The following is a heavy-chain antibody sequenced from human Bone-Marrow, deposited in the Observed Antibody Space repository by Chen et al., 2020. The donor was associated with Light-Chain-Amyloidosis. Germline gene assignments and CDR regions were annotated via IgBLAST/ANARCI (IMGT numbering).Heavy chain of an antibody. CDR1: GDDVSSNSVA. V-gene: IGHV6-1*01. Sequence: QVQLQQSGPGLVKPSQTLSLTCAISGDDVSSNSVAWNWIRQSPLRGLEWLGRTYRGSEGYAEFVKSRITINPDTYKNQFSLQLNSVTPEDTAVYYCARGRLNGFDIWGQGTMVTVSS. D-gene: IGHD2-8*01. CDR3: ARGRLNGFDI. J-gene: IGHJ3*02. CDR2: TYRGSE.